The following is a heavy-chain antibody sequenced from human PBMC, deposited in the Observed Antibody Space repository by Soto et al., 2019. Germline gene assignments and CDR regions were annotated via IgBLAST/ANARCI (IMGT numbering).Heavy chain of an antibody. CDR2: ISGSGGST. V-gene: IGHV3-23*01. Sequence: GGSLRLSCAASGFTFSSYAMSWVRQAPGKGLEWVSAISGSGGSTYYADSVKGRFTISRDNSRNTLYLQMNSLRAEDTAVYYCAKGRYYDILTGYLGPFDYWGQGTLVTVSS. CDR3: AKGRYYDILTGYLGPFDY. J-gene: IGHJ4*02. CDR1: GFTFSSYA. D-gene: IGHD3-9*01.